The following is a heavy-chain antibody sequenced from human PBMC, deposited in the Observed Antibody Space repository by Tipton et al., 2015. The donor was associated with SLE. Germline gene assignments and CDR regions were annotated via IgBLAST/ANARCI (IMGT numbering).Heavy chain of an antibody. CDR2: IYYSGTT. Sequence: TLSLTCAVSGGSVISSDYWSWIRQPPGKGLEWIGWIYYSGTTNYNPSLKSRITISVDTSKNQVSLNLNSVTAADTAVYYCARLGRRGGNWYFDLWGRGTLVTVSS. J-gene: IGHJ2*01. CDR3: ARLGRRGGNWYFDL. D-gene: IGHD3-16*01. CDR1: GGSVISSDY. V-gene: IGHV4-59*08.